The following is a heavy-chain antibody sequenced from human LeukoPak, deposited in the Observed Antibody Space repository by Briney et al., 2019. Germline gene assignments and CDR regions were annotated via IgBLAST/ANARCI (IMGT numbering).Heavy chain of an antibody. CDR3: ARVRDLGGGYYYVPQVYFDY. V-gene: IGHV4-59*01. D-gene: IGHD3-22*01. Sequence: PSETLSLTCTVSGGSISSYYWSWIRQPPRKGLGWVWYIYYSESTNTNTSIKSRVTRSVDAAKNQFSLKLSSVTAADTAVYYCARVRDLGGGYYYVPQVYFDYWGQGTLVTVSS. CDR1: GGSISSYY. CDR2: IYYSEST. J-gene: IGHJ4*02.